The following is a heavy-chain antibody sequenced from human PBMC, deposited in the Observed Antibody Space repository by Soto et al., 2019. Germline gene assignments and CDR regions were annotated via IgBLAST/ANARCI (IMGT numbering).Heavy chain of an antibody. CDR3: ARSAGRLANWFDP. Sequence: QVQLVQSGVEVKKPGASVKVSCKASGYTFTDYRMIWVRQAPGQGLEWMGIINPSGGSTNYAPNFQGRVTLTRDSFRGPVYMELGNLVSEDAAVYYWARSAGRLANWFDPWGQGTLVTVSS. D-gene: IGHD6-6*01. CDR2: INPSGGST. V-gene: IGHV1-46*01. CDR1: GYTFTDYR. J-gene: IGHJ5*02.